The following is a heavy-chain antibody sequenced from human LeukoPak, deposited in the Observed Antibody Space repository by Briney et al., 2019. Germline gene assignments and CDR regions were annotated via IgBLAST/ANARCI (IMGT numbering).Heavy chain of an antibody. CDR1: GGSFSGYY. D-gene: IGHD3-3*01. CDR2: INHSGST. V-gene: IGHV4-34*01. CDR3: ARVAGAYDFWSGYNYYYMDV. J-gene: IGHJ6*03. Sequence: SETLSLTCAVYGGSFSGYYWSWIRQPPGKGLEWIGEINHSGSTNYNPSLKSRVTISVDTSKNQFSLKLSSVTAADTAVYYCARVAGAYDFWSGYNYYYMDVWGKGTTVTVSS.